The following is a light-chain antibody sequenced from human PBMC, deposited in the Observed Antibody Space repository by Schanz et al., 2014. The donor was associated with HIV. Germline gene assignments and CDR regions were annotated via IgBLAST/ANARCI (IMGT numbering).Light chain of an antibody. CDR1: SSDVGDYDY. V-gene: IGLV2-11*01. CDR2: DVS. Sequence: QSALTQPRSVSGSPGQSVTISCTGTSSDVGDYDYVSWYQQLPGKAPKFIIYDVSQRPSGVPDRFSGSKSGNTASLTISGLQAEDEADYYCCSFAGTIWVFGGGTQLTVL. J-gene: IGLJ3*02. CDR3: CSFAGTIWV.